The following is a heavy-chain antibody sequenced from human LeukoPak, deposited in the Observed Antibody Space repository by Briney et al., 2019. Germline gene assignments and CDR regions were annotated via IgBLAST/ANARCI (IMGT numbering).Heavy chain of an antibody. Sequence: GGSLRLSCVASGFTFSSYWATWVRQAPGKGLEWVANIKQDGSEKYYVDSVKGRFTISRDNAKNSLYLQMNSLRAEDTAVYYCARDKWELVLWGQGTLVTVSS. CDR3: ARDKWELVL. V-gene: IGHV3-7*01. D-gene: IGHD1-26*01. CDR1: GFTFSSYW. CDR2: IKQDGSEK. J-gene: IGHJ4*02.